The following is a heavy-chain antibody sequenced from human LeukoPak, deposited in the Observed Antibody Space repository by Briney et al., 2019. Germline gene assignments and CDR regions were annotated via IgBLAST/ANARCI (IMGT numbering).Heavy chain of an antibody. J-gene: IGHJ4*02. CDR2: VKNRGDGYTK. V-gene: IGHV3-15*07. Sequence: KPGGSLRLSCVVSTFTKAWMNWVRQAPGKGLEWVGRVKNRGDGYTKDYAAPVKGRFTISRDDSKRTIYLQMNSLKTEDTAVYFCTTEYYGGFEYWGQGTLVTVSS. D-gene: IGHD3-16*01. CDR3: TTEYYGGFEY. CDR1: TFTKAW.